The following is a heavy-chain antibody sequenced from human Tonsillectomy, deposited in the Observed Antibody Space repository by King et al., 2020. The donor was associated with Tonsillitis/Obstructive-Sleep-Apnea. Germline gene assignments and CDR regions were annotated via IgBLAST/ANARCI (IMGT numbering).Heavy chain of an antibody. CDR2: IYYSGST. CDR1: GGSISSYY. J-gene: IGHJ4*02. D-gene: IGHD3-3*01. CDR3: ARAILDWSGYWDY. V-gene: IGHV4-59*01. Sequence: VQLQESGPGLVKPSETLSLTCTVSGGSISSYYWSWIRQPPGKGLEWIGYIYYSGSTNYNPSLKSRVTISVDTSKNQLSLKLSSVTAADTAVYYCARAILDWSGYWDYWGQGTLVTVSS.